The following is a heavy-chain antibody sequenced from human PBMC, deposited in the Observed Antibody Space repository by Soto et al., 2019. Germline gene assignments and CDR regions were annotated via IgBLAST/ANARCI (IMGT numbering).Heavy chain of an antibody. CDR3: ARSFGWYAIDH. V-gene: IGHV4-4*02. CDR1: SGSITSEQR. Sequence: QMQLQESGPGLVKPSETLSLICTVSSGSITSEQRWSWVRQPPGKGLEWIGEIHHSGSTNENPSLRSXXTXSXXKSKNQFSLKPNSGTAADTAVYFCARSFGWYAIDHWGQGTLVIVSS. J-gene: IGHJ4*02. D-gene: IGHD6-19*01. CDR2: IHHSGST.